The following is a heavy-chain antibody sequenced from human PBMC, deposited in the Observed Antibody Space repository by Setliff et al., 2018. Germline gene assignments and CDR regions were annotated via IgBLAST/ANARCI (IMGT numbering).Heavy chain of an antibody. Sequence: PSETLSLTCAVYGGSFSGYYWSWIRQPPGKRLEWIGRIYSDENTDYNPSLKSRVTMSADTSKNQFSLKLKSVTAADTAVYYCTRNFLGWLARFWGRGTLVTVSS. D-gene: IGHD6-19*01. V-gene: IGHV4-59*10. CDR3: TRNFLGWLARF. J-gene: IGHJ4*02. CDR2: IYSDENT. CDR1: GGSFSGYY.